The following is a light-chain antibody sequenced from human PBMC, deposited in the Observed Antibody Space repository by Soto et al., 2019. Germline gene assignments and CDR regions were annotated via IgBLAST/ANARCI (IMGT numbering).Light chain of an antibody. CDR2: DAS. J-gene: IGKJ2*01. Sequence: DIQMTQSPSSLSASVGDRVTITCQASQDISNYLNWYQQKPGKAPKLLIYDASNLETGVPSRVSGSGSGPVFTFTISSLQPEDIATYYCQQYDNLPMYTFGQGTKLEIK. V-gene: IGKV1-33*01. CDR1: QDISNY. CDR3: QQYDNLPMYT.